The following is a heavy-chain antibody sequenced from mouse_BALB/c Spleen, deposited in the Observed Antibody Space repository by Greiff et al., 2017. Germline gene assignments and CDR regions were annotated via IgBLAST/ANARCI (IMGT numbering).Heavy chain of an antibody. D-gene: IGHD2-14*01. CDR3: ARNYRSYY. J-gene: IGHJ2*01. Sequence: EVQRVESGGGLVKPGGSLKLSCAASGFTFSSYAMSWVRQTPEKRLEWVATISSGGSYTYYPDSVKGRFTISRDNAKNTLYLQMSSLRSEDTAMYYCARNYRSYYGGQGTTLTVSS. CDR1: GFTFSSYA. CDR2: ISSGGSYT. V-gene: IGHV5-9-3*01.